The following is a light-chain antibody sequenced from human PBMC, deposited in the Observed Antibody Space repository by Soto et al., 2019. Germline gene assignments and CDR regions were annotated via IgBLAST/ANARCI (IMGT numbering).Light chain of an antibody. V-gene: IGLV2-11*01. CDR2: DVS. J-gene: IGLJ3*02. CDR1: SSDVGAYNY. CDR3: CSFAGTYLV. Sequence: QSALTQPRSVSESPGQSVTISCTGTSSDVGAYNYVSRYQQHPGKVPKLIIYDVSKRPSGVPDRFSGSKSGNTASLTISGLQAEDEADYYCCSFAGTYLVFGGGTQLTVL.